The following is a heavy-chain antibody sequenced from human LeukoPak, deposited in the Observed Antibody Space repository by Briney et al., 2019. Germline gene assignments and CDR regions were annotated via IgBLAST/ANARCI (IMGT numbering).Heavy chain of an antibody. V-gene: IGHV3-48*01. J-gene: IGHJ6*03. Sequence: GGSLRLSCAASGFTFSSYSMNWVRQAPGKGLEWVSYISSSSSTIYYADSVKGRLTISRDNAKNSLYLQMNSLRAEDTAVYYCARGLRGIYYYYYYMDVWGKGTTVTVSS. CDR2: ISSSSSTI. CDR1: GFTFSSYS. CDR3: ARGLRGIYYYYYYMDV. D-gene: IGHD5-12*01.